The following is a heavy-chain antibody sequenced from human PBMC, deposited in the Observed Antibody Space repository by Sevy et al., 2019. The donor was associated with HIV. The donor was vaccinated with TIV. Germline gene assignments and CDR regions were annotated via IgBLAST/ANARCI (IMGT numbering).Heavy chain of an antibody. Sequence: GGSLRLSCAASGFTFSSYAMSWVRQAPGKGLEWVSAISGSGGSTYYADSVKGRFTISRDNSKNTLYLQMNSLRAEDTAVSYCAKDEVDTAMVNSDYFDYWGQGTLVTVSS. D-gene: IGHD5-18*01. CDR1: GFTFSSYA. V-gene: IGHV3-23*01. J-gene: IGHJ4*02. CDR2: ISGSGGST. CDR3: AKDEVDTAMVNSDYFDY.